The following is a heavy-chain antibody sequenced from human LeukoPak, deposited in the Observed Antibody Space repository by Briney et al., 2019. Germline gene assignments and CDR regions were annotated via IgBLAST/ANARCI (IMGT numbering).Heavy chain of an antibody. J-gene: IGHJ6*03. CDR2: IYTSGST. CDR1: GGSISSYY. Sequence: SETLSLTCTISGGSISSYYWSWIRQPAGKGLEWIGRIYTSGSTNYNPSLKSRVTMSVDTSKNQFSLKLSSVTAAATAVYYCARMITIFGVVNLDYYYYMDVWGKGTTVTVSS. CDR3: ARMITIFGVVNLDYYYYMDV. D-gene: IGHD3-3*01. V-gene: IGHV4-4*07.